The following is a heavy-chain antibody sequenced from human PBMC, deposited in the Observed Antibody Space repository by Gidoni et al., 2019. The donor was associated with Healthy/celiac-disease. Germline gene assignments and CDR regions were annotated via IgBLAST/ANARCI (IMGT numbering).Heavy chain of an antibody. V-gene: IGHV3-9*01. J-gene: IGHJ4*02. CDR3: AKDGGGGYCSSTSCFRHYYFDY. D-gene: IGHD2-2*03. CDR2: ISWNSGSI. Sequence: EVQLVESGGGLVQPGRSLRLSCAASGFTFDDYAMHWVRQAPGKGLEWVAGISWNSGSIGYADSVKGRFTISRDNAKNSLYLQMNSLRAEDTALYYCAKDGGGGYCSSTSCFRHYYFDYWGQGTLVTVSS. CDR1: GFTFDDYA.